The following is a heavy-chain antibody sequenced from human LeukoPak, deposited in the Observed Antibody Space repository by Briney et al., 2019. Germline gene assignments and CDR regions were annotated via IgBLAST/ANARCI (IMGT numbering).Heavy chain of an antibody. CDR2: IRFDGSTT. V-gene: IGHV3-30*02. J-gene: IGHJ3*02. Sequence: GGSLRLSCAASGFTFSSYGIHWVRQAPGKGLEWVTFIRFDGSTTYYADSVKGRFTISRDNAKNSVYLQMNSLRGEDTAVYYCARDDVTTNGGVIADSRLFDIWGQGTMVTVSS. CDR1: GFTFSSYG. CDR3: ARDDVTTNGGVIADSRLFDI. D-gene: IGHD2-8*02.